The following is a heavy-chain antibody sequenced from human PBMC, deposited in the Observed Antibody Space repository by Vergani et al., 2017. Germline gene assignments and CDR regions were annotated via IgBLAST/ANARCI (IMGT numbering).Heavy chain of an antibody. V-gene: IGHV3-53*05. CDR1: GFTVISNY. CDR3: TRSECSGTTCYGHYFDL. D-gene: IGHD2-15*01. Sequence: EVQLVETGGGLIQPGGSLRLSCAASGFTVISNYMSWVRQAPGKGLEWVSVIKSDGRTSYAESVRGRFTISRDTSRNAVYLQMNILRVEDTGVYYCTRSECSGTTCYGHYFDLWGHGILVTVSS. CDR2: IKSDGRT. J-gene: IGHJ4*01.